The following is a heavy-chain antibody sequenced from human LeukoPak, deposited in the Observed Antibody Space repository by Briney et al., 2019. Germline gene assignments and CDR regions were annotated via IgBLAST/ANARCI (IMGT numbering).Heavy chain of an antibody. CDR3: ARPSHRYYYYGMDV. V-gene: IGHV3-30*03. CDR1: GFTFSSYS. J-gene: IGHJ6*02. Sequence: GGSLRLSCAASGFTFSSYSMNWVRQAPGKGLEWVAVISYDGSNKYYADSVKGRFTISRDNSKNTLYLQMNSLRAEDTAVYYCARPSHRYYYYGMDVWGQGTTVTVSS. CDR2: ISYDGSNK.